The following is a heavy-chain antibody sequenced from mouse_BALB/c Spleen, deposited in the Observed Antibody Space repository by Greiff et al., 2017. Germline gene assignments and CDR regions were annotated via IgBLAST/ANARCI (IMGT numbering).Heavy chain of an antibody. CDR1: GYTFTDYV. CDR3: AREREVYAMDY. J-gene: IGHJ4*01. Sequence: QVQLQQSGPELVKPGASVKMSCKASGYTFTDYVISWVKQRTGQGLEWIGEIYPGSGSTYYNEKFKGKATLTADKSSNTAYIQLSSLTSEDSAVYFCAREREVYAMDYWGQGTSVTVSS. V-gene: IGHV1-81*01. CDR2: IYPGSGST.